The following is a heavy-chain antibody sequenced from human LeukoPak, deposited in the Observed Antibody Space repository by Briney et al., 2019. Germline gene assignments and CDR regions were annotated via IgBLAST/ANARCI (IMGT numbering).Heavy chain of an antibody. Sequence: GSSVTVSCKASGGTFSSYAISWVRQAPGQGLEWMGGIIPIFGTANYAQKFQGRVTITTDESTSTAYMELSSLRSEDTAVYYCARGHTTGNAFDIWGQGTMVTVSS. CDR1: GGTFSSYA. J-gene: IGHJ3*02. D-gene: IGHD3-10*01. V-gene: IGHV1-69*05. CDR2: IIPIFGTA. CDR3: ARGHTTGNAFDI.